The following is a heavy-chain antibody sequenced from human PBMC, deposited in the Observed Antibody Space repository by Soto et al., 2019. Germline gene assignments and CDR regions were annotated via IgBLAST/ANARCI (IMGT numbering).Heavy chain of an antibody. CDR2: IIPIFGTA. V-gene: IGHV1-69*06. D-gene: IGHD1-1*01. CDR1: GGTFSSYA. J-gene: IGHJ6*02. Sequence: GASVKVSCKASGGTFSSYAISWVRQAPGQGLEWMGGIIPIFGTANYAQKFQGRVTITADKSTSTAYMELSSLRSEDTAVYYCAREVSWNDLPYYYYGMDVWGQGTTVTVSS. CDR3: AREVSWNDLPYYYYGMDV.